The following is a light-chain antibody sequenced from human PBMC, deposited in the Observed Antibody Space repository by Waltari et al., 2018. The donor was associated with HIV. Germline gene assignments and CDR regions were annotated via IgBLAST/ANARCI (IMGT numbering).Light chain of an antibody. Sequence: DIQLTQSPSTLSVSVGDRVTITCRACASISTFLVWYQQKPGKAPRLLIFGASSLQNGVPSRFIGGGSGTDFTLTISSLQPDDFATYYCQHYKSSFRTFGQGTRVEMK. CDR2: GAS. CDR3: QHYKSSFRT. V-gene: IGKV1-5*03. J-gene: IGKJ1*01. CDR1: ASISTF.